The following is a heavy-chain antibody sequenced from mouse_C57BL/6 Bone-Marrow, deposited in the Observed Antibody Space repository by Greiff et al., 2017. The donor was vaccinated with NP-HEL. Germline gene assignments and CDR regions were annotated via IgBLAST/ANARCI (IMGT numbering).Heavy chain of an antibody. CDR1: GYTFTSYW. Sequence: QVQLQQPGAELVKPGASVKLSCKASGYTFTSYWMHWVKQRPGQGLVWIGMIHPNSGSTNYNEKFKSKATLTVDKSSSTAYMQLSSLTSEDSAVYYCARDDYYYAMDDWGQGTAVTVSS. V-gene: IGHV1-64*01. J-gene: IGHJ4*01. D-gene: IGHD2-4*01. CDR3: ARDDYYYAMDD. CDR2: IHPNSGST.